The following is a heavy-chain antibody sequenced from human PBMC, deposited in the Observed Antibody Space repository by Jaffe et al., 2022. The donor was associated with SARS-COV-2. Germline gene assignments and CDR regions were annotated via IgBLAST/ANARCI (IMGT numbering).Heavy chain of an antibody. V-gene: IGHV3-74*01. CDR1: GFTFNGHW. Sequence: EVQLVQSGGGLVQPGGSLRLSCAASGFTFNGHWMHWVRQAPGKGLVWVSSVFSDGSRAAYADSVKGRFTISRDTAKNTLYLQINSLRAEDTAVYYCTGNSVDNFDYWGQGTPVTVSS. CDR2: VFSDGSRA. CDR3: TGNSVDNFDY. J-gene: IGHJ4*02. D-gene: IGHD5-12*01.